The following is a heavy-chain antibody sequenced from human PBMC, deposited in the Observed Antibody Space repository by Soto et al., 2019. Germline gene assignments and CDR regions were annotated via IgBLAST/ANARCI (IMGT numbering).Heavy chain of an antibody. D-gene: IGHD1-7*01. CDR3: AGDIHGNTLYYYYGMDV. J-gene: IGHJ6*02. Sequence: LRLSCAASGFTFSSYGMHWVRQAPGKGLEWVAVISYDGSNKYYADSVKGRFTISRDNSKNTLYLQMNSLRAEDTAVYYCAGDIHGNTLYYYYGMDVWGQGTTVTVSS. V-gene: IGHV3-30*03. CDR1: GFTFSSYG. CDR2: ISYDGSNK.